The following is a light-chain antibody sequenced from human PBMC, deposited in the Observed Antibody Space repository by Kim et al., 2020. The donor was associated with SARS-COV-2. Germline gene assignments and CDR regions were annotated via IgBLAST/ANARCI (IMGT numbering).Light chain of an antibody. Sequence: RATLNCKSSQTVLYNSNNKHYLAWYQQKPGQAPKLLIYWASVRESGVSDRFSGSWSDTDFTLTISSLQAEDEAVYYCQQYYSTPPSFGQGTKLDI. CDR3: QQYYSTPPS. CDR2: WAS. CDR1: QTVLYNSNNKHY. J-gene: IGKJ2*03. V-gene: IGKV4-1*01.